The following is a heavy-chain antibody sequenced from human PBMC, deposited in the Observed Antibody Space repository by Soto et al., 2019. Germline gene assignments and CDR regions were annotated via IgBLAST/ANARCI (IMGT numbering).Heavy chain of an antibody. V-gene: IGHV4-39*01. D-gene: IGHD3-9*01. Sequence: PSETLSLTCTVSGGSISSSSYYWGWIRQPPGKGLEWIGSIYYSGSTYYNPSLKSRVTISVDTSKNQFSLKLSSVTAADTAVYYCARHYDILTGLAGWFDPWGQGTLVTVSS. CDR2: IYYSGST. CDR1: GGSISSSSYY. J-gene: IGHJ5*02. CDR3: ARHYDILTGLAGWFDP.